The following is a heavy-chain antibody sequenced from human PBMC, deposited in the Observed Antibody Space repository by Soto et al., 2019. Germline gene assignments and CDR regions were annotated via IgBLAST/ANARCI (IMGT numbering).Heavy chain of an antibody. CDR3: AKYPYCSSISCYAGNFYY. D-gene: IGHD2-2*01. CDR2: ISDSGGTT. Sequence: HPGVSLSLSCAASGFTFSNYPMSWVRQAPGKGLEWVSYISDSGGTTYYADSVKGRFTISRDNSKNTLYLQMNSLRAEDTAVYYCAKYPYCSSISCYAGNFYYWGRGALVTVSS. CDR1: GFTFSNYP. J-gene: IGHJ4*02. V-gene: IGHV3-23*01.